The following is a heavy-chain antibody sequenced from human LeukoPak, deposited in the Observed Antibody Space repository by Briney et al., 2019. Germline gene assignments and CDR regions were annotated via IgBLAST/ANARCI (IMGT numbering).Heavy chain of an antibody. CDR2: INPNSGGT. D-gene: IGHD3-16*02. J-gene: IGHJ4*02. V-gene: IGHV1-2*02. CDR1: GYTFTGYY. Sequence: ASVKVSCKASGYTFTGYYMHWVRQAPGQGLEWMGWINPNSGGTNYAQKFQGRVTMTRDTSISTAYMELSRLRSDDTAVYYCASGVDYVWGSYRYTPPDYWGQGTLVTVSS. CDR3: ASGVDYVWGSYRYTPPDY.